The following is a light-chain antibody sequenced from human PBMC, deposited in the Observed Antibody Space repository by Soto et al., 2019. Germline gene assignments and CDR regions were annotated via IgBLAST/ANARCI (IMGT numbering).Light chain of an antibody. Sequence: LTQSPATLSLSPGERATLSCRASQSVRSYLAWYQQKPGQAPRLLIYDVSNRATGIPARFSGSGSGTDFTLTISSLEPEDFAVYFCQQHGDSPITFGQGKRLEIK. CDR1: QSVRSY. CDR3: QQHGDSPIT. V-gene: IGKV3-11*01. CDR2: DVS. J-gene: IGKJ5*01.